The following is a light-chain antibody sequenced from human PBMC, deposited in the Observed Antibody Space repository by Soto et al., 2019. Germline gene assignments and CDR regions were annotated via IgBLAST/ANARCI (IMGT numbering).Light chain of an antibody. J-gene: IGKJ2*01. CDR1: QSVLYSSNNKNY. CDR2: WAS. Sequence: DIVMTQSPDSLAVSLGERANINCKSSQSVLYSSNNKNYLAWYQQKPGQPPKLLIYWASTRESGVPERFSGSGSGTDFTLTISSLQAEDVAVYYCQQYYGTPYTFGQGTKLEIK. V-gene: IGKV4-1*01. CDR3: QQYYGTPYT.